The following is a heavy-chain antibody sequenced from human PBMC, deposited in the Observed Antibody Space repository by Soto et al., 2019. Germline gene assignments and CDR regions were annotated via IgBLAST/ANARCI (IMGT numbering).Heavy chain of an antibody. J-gene: IGHJ5*02. Sequence: LRLSCAASGFTFDDYAMHWVRQAPWKGLEWVSGISWNSGSIGYADSVKGRFTISRDNAKNSLYLQMNSLRAEDTSLYYCAKGGVAATYNWFDPWGHGTLVTVSS. CDR1: GFTFDDYA. CDR3: AKGGVAATYNWFDP. CDR2: ISWNSGSI. V-gene: IGHV3-9*01. D-gene: IGHD2-15*01.